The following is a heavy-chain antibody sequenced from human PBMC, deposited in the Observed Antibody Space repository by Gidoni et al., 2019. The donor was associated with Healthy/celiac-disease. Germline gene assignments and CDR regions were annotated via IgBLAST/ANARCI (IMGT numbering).Heavy chain of an antibody. Sequence: EVQLVESGGGLVQPGRSLRLSCTASGFTFVDYALRWFRQAPGKGLEWVGFIRSKAYGGTTEYAASVKGRFTISRDDSKSIAYLQMNSMKTEDTAVYYCTRVYYYYDSSGSDDAFDIWGQGTMVTVSS. CDR1: GFTFVDYA. D-gene: IGHD3-22*01. J-gene: IGHJ3*02. CDR2: IRSKAYGGTT. V-gene: IGHV3-49*03. CDR3: TRVYYYYDSSGSDDAFDI.